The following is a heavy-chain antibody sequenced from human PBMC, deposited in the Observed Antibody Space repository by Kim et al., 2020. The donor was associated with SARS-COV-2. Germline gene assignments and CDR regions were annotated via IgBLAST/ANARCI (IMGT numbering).Heavy chain of an antibody. D-gene: IGHD3-10*01. V-gene: IGHV7-4-1*02. CDR3: ADSMLYGVISDFDL. Sequence: ASVKVSCKASGNTFSSYAMNWVRQAPGQGLEWMGWINTNTGKPTYAQGFTGRFVFSLDTSVSTTYLQITSLKFEDTAVYYCADSMLYGVISDFDLWGQGTMVTVSS. CDR2: INTNTGKP. J-gene: IGHJ3*01. CDR1: GNTFSSYA.